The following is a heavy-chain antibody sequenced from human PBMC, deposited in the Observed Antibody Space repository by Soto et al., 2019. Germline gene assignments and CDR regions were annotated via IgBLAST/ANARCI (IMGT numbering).Heavy chain of an antibody. CDR3: ARAPRWELLHYFDY. CDR1: GFTVSSNY. CDR2: IYSGGST. J-gene: IGHJ4*02. Sequence: GGSLRLSCAASGFTVSSNYMSWVRQAPGKGLEWVSVIYSGGSTYYADSVKGRFTISRDNSKNTLYLQMNSLRAEDTAVYYCARAPRWELLHYFDYWGQGTLVTVSS. D-gene: IGHD1-26*01. V-gene: IGHV3-66*01.